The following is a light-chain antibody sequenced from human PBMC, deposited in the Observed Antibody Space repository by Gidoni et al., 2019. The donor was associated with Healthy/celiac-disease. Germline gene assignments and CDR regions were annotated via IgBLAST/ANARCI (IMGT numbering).Light chain of an antibody. CDR3: QQSYSTVT. CDR1: QSISSY. CDR2: AAS. Sequence: DIHMTQSPSSLSASVGDRVTITCRASQSISSYLNWYQQKPGKAPKLLIYAASSLQSGVPSRFSGRGSGTDFTLTISSLQPEDVATYYWQQSYSTVTFGGGTKVEIK. J-gene: IGKJ4*01. V-gene: IGKV1-39*01.